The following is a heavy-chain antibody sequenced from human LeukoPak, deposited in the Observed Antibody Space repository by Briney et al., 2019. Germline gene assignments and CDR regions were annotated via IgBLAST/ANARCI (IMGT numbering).Heavy chain of an antibody. J-gene: IGHJ5*02. V-gene: IGHV3-7*01. Sequence: GGSLRLSCAASGLTINTNYMNWVRQAPGRGLEWVDNIKQDGSEKYYVDSVKGRFTISRDNAKNSLYLQMNSLRAEDTAVYYCARRSHGDLPFDLWGQGTLVTVSS. D-gene: IGHD3-10*01. CDR2: IKQDGSEK. CDR3: ARRSHGDLPFDL. CDR1: GLTINTNY.